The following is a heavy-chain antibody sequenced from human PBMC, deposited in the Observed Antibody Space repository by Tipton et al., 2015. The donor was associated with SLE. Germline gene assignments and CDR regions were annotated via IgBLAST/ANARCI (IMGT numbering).Heavy chain of an antibody. CDR3: ADDYGGSRGYDNCFDP. D-gene: IGHD5-12*01. Sequence: TLSLTCTVSGSSTNTKYWTWIRQSPGKGLEWIGYANRNEGTKIKSSLEGRVTISLDTSRSQFSLRLSSVTAADTAVYYCADDYGGSRGYDNCFDPWGQGILVTVSS. J-gene: IGHJ5*02. V-gene: IGHV4-59*13. CDR2: ANRNEGT. CDR1: GSSTNTKY.